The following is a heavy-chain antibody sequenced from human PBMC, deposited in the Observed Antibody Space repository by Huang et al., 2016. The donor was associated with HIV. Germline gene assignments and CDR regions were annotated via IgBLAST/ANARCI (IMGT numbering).Heavy chain of an antibody. Sequence: QVQLEQWGAGLLKPSETLSLTCAVYGGSFSGYFWNGIRQAAGKGLEWIGQINHAGFADYNPFLKRRATISVDTSKNQFSLRLTSVTAADTAIYYCAREIMISFGGPFDSWGHGNLVTVSS. CDR3: AREIMISFGGPFDS. D-gene: IGHD3-16*01. CDR2: INHAGFA. J-gene: IGHJ5*01. V-gene: IGHV4-34*02. CDR1: GGSFSGYF.